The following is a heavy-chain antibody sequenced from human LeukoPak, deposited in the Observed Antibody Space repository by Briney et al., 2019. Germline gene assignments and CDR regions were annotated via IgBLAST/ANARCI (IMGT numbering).Heavy chain of an antibody. V-gene: IGHV3-33*01. CDR1: GFXFSSYG. Sequence: GGSLRLSCEASGFXFSSYGMHWVRQAPGKGLEWVAVIWYDGSNKYYADSVKGRFTISRDNSKNTLYLQMNSLRAEDTAVYYCARDAIYDSSGYYLDYWGQGTLVTVSS. CDR3: ARDAIYDSSGYYLDY. CDR2: IWYDGSNK. J-gene: IGHJ4*02. D-gene: IGHD3-22*01.